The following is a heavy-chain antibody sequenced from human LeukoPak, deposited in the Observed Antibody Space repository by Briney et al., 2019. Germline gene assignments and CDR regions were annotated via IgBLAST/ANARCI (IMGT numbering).Heavy chain of an antibody. J-gene: IGHJ4*02. CDR1: GFTFSSYW. V-gene: IGHV3-33*08. Sequence: AGGSLRLSCAASGFTFSSYWMAWVRQAPGKGLEWVAVIWYDGSNKYYADSVKGRFTISRDNSKNTLYLQMNSLRAEDTAVYYCARAETAAAGTLDYWGQGTLVTVSS. CDR3: ARAETAAAGTLDY. CDR2: IWYDGSNK. D-gene: IGHD6-13*01.